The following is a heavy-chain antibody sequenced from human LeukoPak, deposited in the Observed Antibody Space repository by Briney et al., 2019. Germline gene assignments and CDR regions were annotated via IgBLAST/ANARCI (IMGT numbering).Heavy chain of an antibody. CDR2: ISDDASKT. CDR1: GFAFRSYG. D-gene: IGHD2-21*01. Sequence: GGSLRLSCAASGFAFRSYGMTWVRQAPGKGLEWVSAISDDASKTYYADSVRGRFAISRDNSGNKLYLQMDRLSVEDTAIYYCAKRYCDGSDCAYFASWGQGTLVSVSS. CDR3: AKRYCDGSDCAYFAS. J-gene: IGHJ4*02. V-gene: IGHV3-23*01.